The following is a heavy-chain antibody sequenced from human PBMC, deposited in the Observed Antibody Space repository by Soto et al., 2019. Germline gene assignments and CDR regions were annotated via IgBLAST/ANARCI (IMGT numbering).Heavy chain of an antibody. CDR3: AKEGLRYFDWLLPEGDAFDI. V-gene: IGHV3-23*01. Sequence: GGSLRLSCAASGFTFSSYAMSWVRQAQGKGLEWVSAISGSGGSTYYADSVKGRFTISRDNYKNTLYLQMNSLRAEDTAVYYCAKEGLRYFDWLLPEGDAFDIWGQGTMVTVSS. CDR1: GFTFSSYA. CDR2: ISGSGGST. D-gene: IGHD3-9*01. J-gene: IGHJ3*02.